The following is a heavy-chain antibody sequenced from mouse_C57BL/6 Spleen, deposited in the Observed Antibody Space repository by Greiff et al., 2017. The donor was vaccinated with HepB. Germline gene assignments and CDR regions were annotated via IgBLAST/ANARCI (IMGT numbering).Heavy chain of an antibody. CDR1: GFTFSDYG. CDR3: ARVGGYYGIPYYFDY. CDR2: ISSGGSTI. Sequence: EVQLVESGGGLVKPGGSLKLSCAASGFTFSDYGMHWVRQAPEKGLEWVAYISSGGSTIYYADTVKGRFTISRDNAKNTLFLQMTSLRSEDTAMYYCARVGGYYGIPYYFDYWGQGTTLTVSS. V-gene: IGHV5-17*01. D-gene: IGHD2-1*01. J-gene: IGHJ2*01.